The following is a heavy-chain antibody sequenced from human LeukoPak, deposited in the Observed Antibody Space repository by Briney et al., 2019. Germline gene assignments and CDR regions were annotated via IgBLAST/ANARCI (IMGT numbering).Heavy chain of an antibody. Sequence: SETLSLTCTVSGGSISSYYWSWIRQPPGKGLEWIGYIYYSGSTNYNPSLKSRVTISVDTSKNQFSLKLRSVTAADTAVYYCARQGYDFWSGYYRDDAFDIWGQGTMVAVSS. J-gene: IGHJ3*02. D-gene: IGHD3-3*01. CDR2: IYYSGST. CDR3: ARQGYDFWSGYYRDDAFDI. V-gene: IGHV4-59*08. CDR1: GGSISSYY.